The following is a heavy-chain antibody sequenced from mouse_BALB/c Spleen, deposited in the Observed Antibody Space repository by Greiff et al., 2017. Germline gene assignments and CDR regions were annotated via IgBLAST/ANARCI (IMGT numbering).Heavy chain of an antibody. CDR3: ACEGDCYCDSSYEAMDY. Sequence: DVQLVESGGGLVKPGGSLKLSCAASGFTFSSYAMSWVRQSPEKRLEWVAGISGGGSSTYFPNTVTGRFTISSDNAKNTLYLEMSSLRSEDTAMYDCACEGDCYCDSSYEAMDYWGQGTSVTVSS. CDR2: ISGGGSST. J-gene: IGHJ4*01. V-gene: IGHV5-9-4*01. CDR1: GFTFSSYA. D-gene: IGHD1-1*01.